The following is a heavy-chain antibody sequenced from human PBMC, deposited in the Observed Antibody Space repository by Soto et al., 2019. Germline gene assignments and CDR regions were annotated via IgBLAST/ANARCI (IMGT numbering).Heavy chain of an antibody. CDR3: ARDGSSGWYQDWYFDL. CDR1: GYTFTSYA. V-gene: IGHV1-3*01. J-gene: IGHJ2*01. D-gene: IGHD6-19*01. Sequence: ASVKVSCKASGYTFTSYAMHWVRQAPGQRLEWMGWINAGNGNTKYSQKFQGRVTITRDTSASTAYMELSSLSSEDTAVYYCARDGSSGWYQDWYFDLWGRGTLVTVSS. CDR2: INAGNGNT.